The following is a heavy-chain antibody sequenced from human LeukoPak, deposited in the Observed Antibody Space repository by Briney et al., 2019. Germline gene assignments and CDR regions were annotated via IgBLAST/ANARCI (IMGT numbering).Heavy chain of an antibody. V-gene: IGHV3-23*01. J-gene: IGHJ4*02. CDR2: ISGSGGST. CDR1: GFTFSSYA. Sequence: GGSLRLSCAASGFTFSSYAMSWVRQAPGKGLEWVSAISGSGGSTYYADSVKGRFTISRDNSKNTLYLQMNSLRAENTAVYYCAKDFEHSGYAGFDYWGQGTLVTVSS. CDR3: AKDFEHSGYAGFDY. D-gene: IGHD5-12*01.